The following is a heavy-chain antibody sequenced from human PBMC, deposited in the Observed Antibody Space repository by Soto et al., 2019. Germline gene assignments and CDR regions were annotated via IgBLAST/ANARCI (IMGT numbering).Heavy chain of an antibody. D-gene: IGHD6-13*01. CDR1: GFTFSSYG. Sequence: GGSLRLSCAASGFTFSSYGMHWVRQAPGKGLEWVAVISYDGSNKYYADSVKGRFTISRDNSKNTLYLQMNSLRAEDTAVYYCARVLSGYSSSWGAFDIWGQGTMVTVSS. J-gene: IGHJ3*02. CDR2: ISYDGSNK. V-gene: IGHV3-30*03. CDR3: ARVLSGYSSSWGAFDI.